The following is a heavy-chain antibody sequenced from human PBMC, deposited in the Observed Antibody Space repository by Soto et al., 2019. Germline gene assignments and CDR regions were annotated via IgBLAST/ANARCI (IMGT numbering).Heavy chain of an antibody. CDR1: GFTFSSYA. Sequence: EVQLLESGGGLVQPGGSLRLSCAASGFTFSSYAMSWVRQAPGKGLEWVSAISGRGGSTYYADSVKGRFTISRDNSKNTLYMQMSSLRAEDTDVYYCGKDPGITIFGVVIPREGDGMDVWGQGTTVTVSS. CDR2: ISGRGGST. CDR3: GKDPGITIFGVVIPREGDGMDV. V-gene: IGHV3-23*01. D-gene: IGHD3-3*01. J-gene: IGHJ6*02.